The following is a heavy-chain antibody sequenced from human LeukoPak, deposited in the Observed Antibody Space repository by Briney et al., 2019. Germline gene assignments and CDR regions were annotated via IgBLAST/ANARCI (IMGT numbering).Heavy chain of an antibody. CDR2: IIPILGIA. D-gene: IGHD3-22*01. CDR1: GGTFSSYT. V-gene: IGHV1-69*04. CDR3: AREWEDNYDSSGYYYPITFDY. J-gene: IGHJ4*02. Sequence: SVKVSCKASGGTFSSYTISWVRQAPGQGLEWMGRIIPILGIANYAQKFQGRVTITADKSTSTAYMELSSLRSEDTAVYYCAREWEDNYDSSGYYYPITFDYWGQGTLVTVSS.